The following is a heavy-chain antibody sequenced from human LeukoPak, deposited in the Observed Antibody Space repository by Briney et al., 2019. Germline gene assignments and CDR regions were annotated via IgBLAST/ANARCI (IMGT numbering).Heavy chain of an antibody. V-gene: IGHV1-18*01. CDR3: ARDRVGGDLTGVSLY. D-gene: IGHD4-17*01. CDR2: ISAYNGDT. J-gene: IGHJ4*01. CDR1: GYPPDNFG. Sequence: ASVKVSCKASGYPPDNFGLTWVRQAPGQGLEWMAWISAYNGDTHYAQKFRGRLTLTTETSTSTAYLELRSLKSDDTAVYYCARDRVGGDLTGVSLYWGQGTLVTVSS.